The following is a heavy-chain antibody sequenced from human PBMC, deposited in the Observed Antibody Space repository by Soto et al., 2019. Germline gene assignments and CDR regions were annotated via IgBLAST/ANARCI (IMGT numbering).Heavy chain of an antibody. CDR3: ARNGDYGSFDY. Sequence: GGSLRLSCAASGFTFSSYWMHWVRQAPGKGLVWVSRINSDGSSTSYADSVKGRFTISRDNAKNTLYLQMNSLRAEDTAVYYCARNGDYGSFDYWGQGTLLTVSS. D-gene: IGHD4-17*01. V-gene: IGHV3-74*01. CDR2: INSDGSST. CDR1: GFTFSSYW. J-gene: IGHJ4*02.